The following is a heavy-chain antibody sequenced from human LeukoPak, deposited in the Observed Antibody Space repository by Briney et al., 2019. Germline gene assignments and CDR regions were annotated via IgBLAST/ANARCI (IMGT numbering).Heavy chain of an antibody. V-gene: IGHV3-21*01. Sequence: GGSLRLSCAASGFTFSSYSMNWVRQAPGMGLEWVSSISSSSSYIYYADSVKGRFTISRDNAKNSLYLQMNSLRAEDTAVYYCARGIVATLDYFDYWGQGTLVTVSS. J-gene: IGHJ4*02. CDR3: ARGIVATLDYFDY. CDR2: ISSSSSYI. D-gene: IGHD5-12*01. CDR1: GFTFSSYS.